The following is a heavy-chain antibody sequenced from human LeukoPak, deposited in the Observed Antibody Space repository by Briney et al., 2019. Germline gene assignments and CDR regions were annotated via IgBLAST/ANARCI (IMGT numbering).Heavy chain of an antibody. J-gene: IGHJ3*02. CDR2: IYYSGST. CDR3: AGDESMSYDSSGYSYDAFDI. V-gene: IGHV4-59*12. CDR1: GGSISSYY. D-gene: IGHD3-22*01. Sequence: SETLSLTCTVSGGSISSYYWSWIRQPPGKGLEWIGYIYYSGSTNYNPSLKSRVTMSVDTSKNQFSLKLSSVTAADTAVYYCAGDESMSYDSSGYSYDAFDIWGQGTMVTVSS.